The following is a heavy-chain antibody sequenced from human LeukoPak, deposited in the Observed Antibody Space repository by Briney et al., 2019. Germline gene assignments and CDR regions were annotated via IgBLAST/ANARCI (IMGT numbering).Heavy chain of an antibody. CDR3: ARPTIFGVVTTNWFDP. CDR1: GYTFANYA. J-gene: IGHJ5*02. Sequence: GASVKVSCKASGYTFANYAIHWVRQAPGQRLEWMGWINAGNGNTKYSQNFQDRVTITRDTSATTAYMEPSSLRSEDTAVYYCARPTIFGVVTTNWFDPWGQGTLVTVSS. CDR2: INAGNGNT. D-gene: IGHD3-3*01. V-gene: IGHV1-3*01.